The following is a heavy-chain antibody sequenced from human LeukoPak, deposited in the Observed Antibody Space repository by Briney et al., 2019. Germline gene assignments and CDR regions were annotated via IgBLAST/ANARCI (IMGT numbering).Heavy chain of an antibody. CDR1: GGSISGYH. CDR2: IYYSGSS. Sequence: ASETLSLTCNVSGGSISGYHWSWIRQPPGKGLEWLGYIYYSGSSNYNPSLKSRVTMSADTSKNQFSLKLSSVTAADTAVYYCAKVPSGSWYGSDYWGQGTLVTVSS. J-gene: IGHJ4*02. CDR3: AKVPSGSWYGSDY. D-gene: IGHD6-13*01. V-gene: IGHV4-59*01.